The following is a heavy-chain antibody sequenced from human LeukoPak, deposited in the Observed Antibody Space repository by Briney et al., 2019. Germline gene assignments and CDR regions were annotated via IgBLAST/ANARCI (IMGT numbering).Heavy chain of an antibody. CDR3: ARLRDYFHT. CDR1: VASINNIY. CDR2: IYSSGSA. J-gene: IGHJ4*01. Sequence: SETLSLIYTFWVASINNIYWTWIRQPPGQGLEWIGYIYSSGSANYNPSLKSRVIISGDTSKNQISLNLTSVTAADTALDFSARLRDYFHTWGHGTLVTVSS. V-gene: IGHV4-59*08. D-gene: IGHD3-9*01.